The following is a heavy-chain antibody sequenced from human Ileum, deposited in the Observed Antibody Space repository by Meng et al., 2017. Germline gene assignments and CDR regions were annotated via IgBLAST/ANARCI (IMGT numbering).Heavy chain of an antibody. Sequence: QGQMQESGPGLVKPSQTPALTCTVAGGSISRGGYYWSWIRQHPGKGLEWIGYIYYSGSTYYNPSLKSRVTISVDTSKNQFSLKLSSVTAADTAVYYCAGTITMVRGVIMPFDYWGQGTLVTVSS. CDR2: IYYSGST. CDR1: GGSISRGGYY. CDR3: AGTITMVRGVIMPFDY. J-gene: IGHJ4*02. D-gene: IGHD3-10*01. V-gene: IGHV4-31*03.